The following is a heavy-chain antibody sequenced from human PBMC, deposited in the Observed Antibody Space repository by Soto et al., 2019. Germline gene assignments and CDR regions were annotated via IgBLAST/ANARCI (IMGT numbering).Heavy chain of an antibody. CDR3: ARDRGGSSSLGGYYYYYGMDV. CDR1: GGSISSYY. Sequence: TLSLTCTVSGGSISSYYWSWIRQPPGKGLEWIGYIYYSGSTNYNPSLKSRVTISVDTSKNQFSLKLSSVTAADTAVYYCARDRGGSSSLGGYYYYYGMDVWGQGTTVTVSS. J-gene: IGHJ6*02. V-gene: IGHV4-59*01. D-gene: IGHD6-6*01. CDR2: IYYSGST.